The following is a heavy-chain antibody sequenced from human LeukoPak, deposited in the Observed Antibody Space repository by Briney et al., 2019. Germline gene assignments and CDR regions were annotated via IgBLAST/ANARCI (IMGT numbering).Heavy chain of an antibody. CDR3: AKSGPLAYCGGDCYLGYYMDV. D-gene: IGHD2-21*02. J-gene: IGHJ6*03. Sequence: GGSLRLSCAASGFTFDDYGMSWVRQAPGKGLEWVSGINWNGGSTGYADSVKGRFTISRDNSKNTLYLQMNSLRAEDTAVYYCAKSGPLAYCGGDCYLGYYMDVWGKGTTVTISS. CDR1: GFTFDDYG. V-gene: IGHV3-20*04. CDR2: INWNGGST.